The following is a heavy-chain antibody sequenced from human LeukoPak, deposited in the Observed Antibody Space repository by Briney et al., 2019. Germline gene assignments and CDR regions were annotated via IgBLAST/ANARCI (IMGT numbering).Heavy chain of an antibody. V-gene: IGHV3-53*01. Sequence: PGGSLRLSCVVSTFTVDYNYMSWVRQAPGKGLEWVSVIFRGGATYYADSVKGRFTISRDNAKNSLYLQMNSLRAEDTAVYYCARGNYYDSGLIDYWGQGTLVTVSS. D-gene: IGHD3-22*01. CDR2: IFRGGAT. J-gene: IGHJ4*02. CDR1: TFTVDYNY. CDR3: ARGNYYDSGLIDY.